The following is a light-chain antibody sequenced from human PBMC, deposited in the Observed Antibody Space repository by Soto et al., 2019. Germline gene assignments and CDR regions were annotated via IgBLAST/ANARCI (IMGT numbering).Light chain of an antibody. Sequence: EIVMAQSPVVLSVSPGERATLSCRASQSVSNNLAWYQQKPGQAHRLLIYGAYTRATGLPARFSGSGSGTEFTLTISSLQSEDFAVYYCQQYNTWPPEFTFGQGTRLEMK. V-gene: IGKV3-15*01. CDR3: QQYNTWPPEFT. CDR1: QSVSNN. CDR2: GAY. J-gene: IGKJ2*01.